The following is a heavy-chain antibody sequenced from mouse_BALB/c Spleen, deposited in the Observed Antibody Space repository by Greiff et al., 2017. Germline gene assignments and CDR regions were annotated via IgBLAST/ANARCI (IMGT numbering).Heavy chain of an antibody. CDR3: ARELSTVGSWFAY. Sequence: EVMLVESGGGLVQPGGSLRLSCATSGFTFTDYYMSWVRQPPGQALEWLGFIRNKANGYTTEYSASVKGRFTISRDNSQSILYLQMNTLRAEDSATYYCARELSTVGSWFAYWGQGTLVTVSA. CDR2: IRNKANGYTT. D-gene: IGHD2-1*01. CDR1: GFTFTDYY. V-gene: IGHV7-3*02. J-gene: IGHJ3*01.